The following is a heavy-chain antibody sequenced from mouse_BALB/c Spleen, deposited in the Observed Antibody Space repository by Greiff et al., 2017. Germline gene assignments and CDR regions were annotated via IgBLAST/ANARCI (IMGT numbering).Heavy chain of an antibody. CDR3: ARGGLQGYAMDY. CDR1: GYTFSSYW. J-gene: IGHJ4*01. D-gene: IGHD6-1*01. V-gene: IGHV1-9*01. CDR2: ILPGSGST. Sequence: VQVVESGAELMKPGASVKISCKATGYTFSSYWIEWVKQRPGHGLEWIGEILPGSGSTNYNEKFKGKATFTADTSSNTAYMQLSSLTSEDSAVYYCARGGLQGYAMDYWGQGTSVTVSS.